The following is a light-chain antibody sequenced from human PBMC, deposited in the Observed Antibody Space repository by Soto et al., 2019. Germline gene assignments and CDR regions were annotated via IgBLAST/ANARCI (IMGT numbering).Light chain of an antibody. V-gene: IGKV3-20*01. J-gene: IGKJ5*01. CDR3: QEYDGAPIT. CDR1: QSIRSER. CDR2: DAS. Sequence: EIVLTQSPDTLSLSPGERATLSCRASQSIRSERLAWYQQKPGQAPRLVIFDASNRASGMPERFRGSGSGTDFTLTIARLEPEDFAVYYCQEYDGAPITFGLGTRLEIK.